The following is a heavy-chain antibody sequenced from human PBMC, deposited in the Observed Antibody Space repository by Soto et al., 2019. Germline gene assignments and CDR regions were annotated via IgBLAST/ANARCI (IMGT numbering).Heavy chain of an antibody. CDR2: ISWNSGSI. J-gene: IGHJ4*02. V-gene: IGHV3-9*01. D-gene: IGHD3-16*02. CDR3: AKGPNLGELSQTEFDY. CDR1: GFTFDDYA. Sequence: GGSLRLSCAASGFTFDDYAMHWVRQAPGKGLEWVSGISWNSGSIGYADSVKGRVTISRDNAKNSLYLQMNSLRAEDTALYYCAKGPNLGELSQTEFDYWGQGTLVTVSS.